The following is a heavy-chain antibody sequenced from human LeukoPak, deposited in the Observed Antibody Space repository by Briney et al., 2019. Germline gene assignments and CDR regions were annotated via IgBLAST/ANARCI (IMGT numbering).Heavy chain of an antibody. CDR3: ARDIVVMIVVVPATADDRGAFDI. CDR2: IYYSGST. CDR1: GGSISSGDYY. J-gene: IGHJ3*02. Sequence: SQTLSLTCTVSGGSISSGDYYWSWIRQPPGKGLEWIGSIYYSGSTYYNPSLKSRVTISVDTSKNQFSLKLSSVTAADTAVYYRARDIVVMIVVVPATADDRGAFDIWGQGTMVTVSS. V-gene: IGHV4-30-2*03. D-gene: IGHD2-2*01.